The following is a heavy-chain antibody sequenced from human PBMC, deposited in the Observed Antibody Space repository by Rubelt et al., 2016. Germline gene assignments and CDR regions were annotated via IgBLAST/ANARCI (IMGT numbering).Heavy chain of an antibody. J-gene: IGHJ4*02. V-gene: IGHV3-30*18. CDR2: ITYDGNYK. Sequence: VQLVESGGGLVQPGGSLRLSCAASGFTFSDYYMSWIRQAPGKGLEWVAVITYDGNYKQYADSVRGRFTISRDISNNTLFLQMSSLRGDDTAVYYCAKGYSGSYDSSSDYWGQGTLVTVSS. D-gene: IGHD1-26*01. CDR1: GFTFSDYY. CDR3: AKGYSGSYDSSSDY.